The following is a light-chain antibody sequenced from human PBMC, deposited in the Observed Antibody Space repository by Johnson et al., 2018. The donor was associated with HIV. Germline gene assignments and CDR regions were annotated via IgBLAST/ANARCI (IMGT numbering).Light chain of an antibody. CDR1: SSTIGKNY. CDR3: GTWDTSLSAGGV. CDR2: KNN. Sequence: QSVLTQPPSVSAAPGQKVTISCSGSSSTIGKNYVSWYQVLPGTAPKLLIHKNNERPSGIPDRFSGSKSGTSATLGITGLQTGDEADYYCGTWDTSLSAGGVFGTGTKVTVL. J-gene: IGLJ1*01. V-gene: IGLV1-51*02.